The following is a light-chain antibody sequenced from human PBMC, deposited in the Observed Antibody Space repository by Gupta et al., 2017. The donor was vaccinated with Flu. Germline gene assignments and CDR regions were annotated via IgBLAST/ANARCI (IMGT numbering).Light chain of an antibody. J-gene: IGKJ4*01. CDR1: QGISSY. CDR3: QQLNSSPLT. V-gene: IGKV1-9*01. CDR2: AAS. Sequence: DIQLTQSPSFLSASVGDRVTITCRASQGISSYLAWYQQKPGKAPKLLIYAASTLQSGVPSRFSGSGSGTEFTLTISSRQPEDFATYYCQQLNSSPLTFGGGTXVEIK.